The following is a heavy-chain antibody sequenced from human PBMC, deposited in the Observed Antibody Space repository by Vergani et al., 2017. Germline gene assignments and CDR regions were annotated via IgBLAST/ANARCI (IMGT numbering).Heavy chain of an antibody. Sequence: EVQLLESGGDLVQPGGSLRLSCAASGFTFIMHAMSWVRQAPGKGLEWFSTLSASDRRPHYADSVKGRFTISRNNSKNTLFLHMNSLRPEDTAVYYCAKVGRSEVAGTFGAFDIWGQGTMVTVSS. J-gene: IGHJ3*02. V-gene: IGHV3-23*01. D-gene: IGHD6-19*01. CDR2: LSASDRRP. CDR1: GFTFIMHA. CDR3: AKVGRSEVAGTFGAFDI.